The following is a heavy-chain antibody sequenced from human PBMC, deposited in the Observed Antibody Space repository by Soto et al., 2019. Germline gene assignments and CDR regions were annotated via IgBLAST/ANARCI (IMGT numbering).Heavy chain of an antibody. CDR2: IYNSGIT. CDR1: GGSISSGDYS. D-gene: IGHD3-3*01. CDR3: ARGVTVFGLVSRFWFDP. V-gene: IGHV4-30-4*01. Sequence: SETLSLTCTVSGGSISSGDYSWSWVRQSPGKGLEWIGHIYNSGITYYNPSLKSRVVISIDTSRNQFSLRLNSLTAADRAVYFCARGVTVFGLVSRFWFDPWGQGTVVTVPS. J-gene: IGHJ5*02.